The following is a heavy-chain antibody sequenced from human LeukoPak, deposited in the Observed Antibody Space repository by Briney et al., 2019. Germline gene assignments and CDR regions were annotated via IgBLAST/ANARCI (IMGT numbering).Heavy chain of an antibody. CDR2: FDPEDGET. CDR1: GYTLTELS. V-gene: IGHV1-24*01. D-gene: IGHD4-17*01. J-gene: IGHJ3*02. Sequence: ASVKVSCKVSGYTLTELSMHWVRQAPGKGLEWMGGFDPEDGETIYAQKFQGRVTMTEDTSTDTAYMELSSLRSEDTAVYYCASKAHSPLHYGDPEGGAFDIWGQGTMVTVSS. CDR3: ASKAHSPLHYGDPEGGAFDI.